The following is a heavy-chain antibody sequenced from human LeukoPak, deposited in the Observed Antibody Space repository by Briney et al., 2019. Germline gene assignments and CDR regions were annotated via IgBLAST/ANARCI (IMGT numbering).Heavy chain of an antibody. D-gene: IGHD1-7*01. J-gene: IGHJ3*02. Sequence: PSETLSLTCIVSGGSISSSSYYWGWIRQPPGKGLEWIGYIYYSGSTNYNPSLKSRVTISVDTSKNQFSLKLSSVTATDTAVYYCARGPVGGTTYNDGDAFDIWGQGTMVTVSS. CDR1: GGSISSSSYY. V-gene: IGHV4-61*05. CDR2: IYYSGST. CDR3: ARGPVGGTTYNDGDAFDI.